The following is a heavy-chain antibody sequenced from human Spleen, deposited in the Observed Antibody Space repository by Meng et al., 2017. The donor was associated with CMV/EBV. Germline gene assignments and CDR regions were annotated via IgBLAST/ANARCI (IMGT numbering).Heavy chain of an antibody. J-gene: IGHJ4*02. CDR1: GGTFRSYG. CDR2: IIPGFGTA. Sequence: SVKVSCKTSGGTFRSYGISWVRQAPGQGLEWMGGIIPGFGTANYAQKLQGRVTITTDESTSTAYMELSSLRSEDTAVYYCAKASKYSSSAVFDYWGQGTLVTVSS. D-gene: IGHD6-6*01. CDR3: AKASKYSSSAVFDY. V-gene: IGHV1-69*05.